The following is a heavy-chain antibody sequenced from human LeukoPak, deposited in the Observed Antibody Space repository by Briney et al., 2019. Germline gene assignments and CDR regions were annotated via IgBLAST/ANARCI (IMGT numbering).Heavy chain of an antibody. CDR2: ISHTGTTM. V-gene: IGHV3-48*04. CDR3: ARAVYGSGSSMDV. Sequence: GGSLRLSCAASGFNFRSYSMNWVRQAPGKGLEWVSYISHTGTTMSYEDSVKGRFTITRDNARNSLYLQMNSLRAEDTAVYYCARAVYGSGSSMDVWGKGTMVTVSS. CDR1: GFNFRSYS. J-gene: IGHJ6*03. D-gene: IGHD3-10*01.